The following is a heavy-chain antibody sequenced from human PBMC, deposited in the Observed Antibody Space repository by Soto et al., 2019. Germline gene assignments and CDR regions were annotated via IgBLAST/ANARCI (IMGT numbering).Heavy chain of an antibody. D-gene: IGHD3-10*01. V-gene: IGHV3-33*01. CDR3: ARDGLPHWSYLTANLYYFDY. CDR2: IWYDGSNK. Sequence: QVQLVESGGGVVQPGRSLRLSCAASGFTFSSYGMHWVRQAPGKGLEWVAVIWYDGSNKYYADSVKGRFTISRDNSKNTLDLQRNSPRAEDTAVYYCARDGLPHWSYLTANLYYFDYWGQGTLVTVSS. J-gene: IGHJ4*02. CDR1: GFTFSSYG.